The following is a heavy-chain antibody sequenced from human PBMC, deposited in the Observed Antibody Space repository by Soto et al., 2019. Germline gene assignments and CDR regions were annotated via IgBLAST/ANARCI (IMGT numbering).Heavy chain of an antibody. J-gene: IGHJ4*02. CDR3: ARWGTTGGLDV. CDR2: TSYDGSNN. CDR1: GFTFRSYV. Sequence: QVQLVESGGGVVQPGTSLRLSCVGSGFTFRSYVIHWVRQAPGKGLEWVALTSYDGSNNFYGDSVKGRFTISRHNSRNTVELQMESLSFEDTALYYCARWGTTGGLDVWGQGSRVSVSS. D-gene: IGHD3-16*01. V-gene: IGHV3-33*05.